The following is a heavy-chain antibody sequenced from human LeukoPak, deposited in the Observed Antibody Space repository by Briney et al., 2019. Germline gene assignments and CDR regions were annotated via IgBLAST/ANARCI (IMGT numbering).Heavy chain of an antibody. Sequence: SGFTFSSYAMSWVRQAPGKGLEWVSAISGSGGSTDYADSVKGRFTISRDNSKNTLYLQMNSLRAEDTAVYYCAATYSSGWNFDYWGQGTLVTVSS. D-gene: IGHD6-19*01. V-gene: IGHV3-23*01. CDR1: GFTFSSYA. J-gene: IGHJ4*02. CDR3: AATYSSGWNFDY. CDR2: ISGSGGST.